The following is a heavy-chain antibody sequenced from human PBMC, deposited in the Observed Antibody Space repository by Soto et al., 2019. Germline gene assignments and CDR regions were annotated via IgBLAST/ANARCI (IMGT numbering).Heavy chain of an antibody. Sequence: EVQLVESGGGLVQPGGSLRLSCAASGFIFSSYSMNWVRQAPGKGLEWVSYISSSSNTIYYADSVKGRFTISRDNAKNSLYLQMNSLRDDDTAVYYCARGVRGIAVAGTDYWGQGTLVTVSS. CDR2: ISSSSNTI. D-gene: IGHD6-19*01. J-gene: IGHJ4*02. CDR1: GFIFSSYS. CDR3: ARGVRGIAVAGTDY. V-gene: IGHV3-48*02.